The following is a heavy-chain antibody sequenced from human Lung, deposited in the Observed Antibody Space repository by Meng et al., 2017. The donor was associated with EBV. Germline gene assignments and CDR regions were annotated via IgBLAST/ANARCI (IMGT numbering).Heavy chain of an antibody. D-gene: IGHD2-15*01. CDR1: GYTFTSYA. CDR3: ARLYCSGGSCYTIDY. J-gene: IGHJ4*02. CDR2: IHTNTGNR. Sequence: HVRLVQSGVELRQPEASVKVSCKASGYTFTSYAMNWVPQAPGQGLEWRRWIHTNTGNRTYAQDFTGRYVFSLVTSVSTAYLQISSLKAADTAVYYCARLYCSGGSCYTIDYWGQGTLVTASS. V-gene: IGHV7-4-1*02.